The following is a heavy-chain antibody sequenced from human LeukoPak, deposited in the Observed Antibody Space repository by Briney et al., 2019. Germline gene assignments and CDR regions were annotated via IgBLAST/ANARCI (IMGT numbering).Heavy chain of an antibody. J-gene: IGHJ4*02. CDR1: GGTFSSYA. D-gene: IGHD5-12*01. CDR2: IIPIFGTA. Sequence: SVKVSCKASGGTFSSYAISWVRQAPGQGLEWMGGIIPIFGTANYAQKFQGRVTITADKSTSTAYMELSSLRSDDTAIYYCARDRSGYEGGDFWGQGTLVTVSS. V-gene: IGHV1-69*06. CDR3: ARDRSGYEGGDF.